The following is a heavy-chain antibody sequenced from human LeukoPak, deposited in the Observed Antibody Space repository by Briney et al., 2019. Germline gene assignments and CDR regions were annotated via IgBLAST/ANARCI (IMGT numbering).Heavy chain of an antibody. V-gene: IGHV3-23*01. CDR3: ARDYADYVGYFFFDY. D-gene: IGHD4-17*01. CDR2: TSGGGETT. J-gene: IGHJ4*02. CDR1: GFTFNNYA. Sequence: GGSLRLSCAASGFTFNNYAMNWVRQAPGKGLEWVSSTSGGGETTYYADSAKGRFTISRDNSQNTLYLQMNSLRAEDTAVYYCARDYADYVGYFFFDYWGQGTLVTVSS.